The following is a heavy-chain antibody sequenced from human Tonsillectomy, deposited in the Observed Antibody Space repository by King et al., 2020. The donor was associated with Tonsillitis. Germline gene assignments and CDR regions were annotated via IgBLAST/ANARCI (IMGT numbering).Heavy chain of an antibody. CDR1: GGSISSGAYY. V-gene: IGHV4-31*03. J-gene: IGHJ3*02. CDR2: IYYSGTP. CDR3: ARDAFYYDPSGYYDALDI. D-gene: IGHD3-22*01. Sequence: HVQLQESGPGLVKPSQTLSLACTVSGGSISSGAYYWSWIRQHPGRGLEWIGYIYYSGTPYYNPSLKSRVTISVDTSNNQFSLKLSSVTAADTAVYYCARDAFYYDPSGYYDALDIWGQGIMVTVSS.